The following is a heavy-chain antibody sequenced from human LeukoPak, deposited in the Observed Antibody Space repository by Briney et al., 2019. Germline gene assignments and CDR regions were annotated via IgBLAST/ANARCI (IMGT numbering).Heavy chain of an antibody. D-gene: IGHD4-17*01. CDR1: GFAFSSYA. Sequence: GGSLRLSCAASGFAFSSYAMSSVRQAPGKGLEWVLAISGSGGSTYYADSVKGRFTISRDNSKNKLYLQMNSLRAEDTAVYYCAKIPTVTTYFDYWGQGTLVTVSS. J-gene: IGHJ4*02. CDR2: ISGSGGST. V-gene: IGHV3-23*01. CDR3: AKIPTVTTYFDY.